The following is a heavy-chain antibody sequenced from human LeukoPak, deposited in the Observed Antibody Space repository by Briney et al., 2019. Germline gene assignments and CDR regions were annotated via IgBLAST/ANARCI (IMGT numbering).Heavy chain of an antibody. CDR1: GGTFSSYA. CDR3: ASGTGPGDY. J-gene: IGHJ4*02. V-gene: IGHV1-69*04. CDR2: IIPILGIA. Sequence: SSVTVSCKASGGTFSSYAISWVRQAPGQGLEWMGRIIPILGIANYAQKFQGRVTITADKSTSTAYMELSSLRSEDTAVYYCASGTGPGDYWGQGTLVTVSS. D-gene: IGHD3/OR15-3a*01.